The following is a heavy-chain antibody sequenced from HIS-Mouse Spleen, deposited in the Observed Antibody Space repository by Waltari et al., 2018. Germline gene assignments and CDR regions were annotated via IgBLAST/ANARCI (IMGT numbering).Heavy chain of an antibody. CDR1: GFSPSTSGMC. Sequence: QVTLRESGPALVKPTQTLTLTCTFSGFSPSTSGMCVSRIRQPPGKALEWLARIDWDDDKYYSTSLKTRLTISKDTSKNQVVLTMTNMDPVDTATYYCARIAEGYSSGWYAFDYWGQGTLVTVSS. CDR3: ARIAEGYSSGWYAFDY. CDR2: IDWDDDK. J-gene: IGHJ4*02. V-gene: IGHV2-70*15. D-gene: IGHD6-19*01.